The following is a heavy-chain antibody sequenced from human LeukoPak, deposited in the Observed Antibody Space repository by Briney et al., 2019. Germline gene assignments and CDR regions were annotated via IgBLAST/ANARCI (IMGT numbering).Heavy chain of an antibody. J-gene: IGHJ5*02. CDR3: AGVALAMAWFDP. D-gene: IGHD5-18*01. Sequence: SETLSLTCAVYGGSFSGYYWSWIRQPPGKGLEWIGEINHSGSTNYNPSLKSRVTLSVDTSQNQLSLKLSSVTAADTAVYYCAGVALAMAWFDPWGQGTLVTVSS. CDR1: GGSFSGYY. CDR2: INHSGST. V-gene: IGHV4-34*01.